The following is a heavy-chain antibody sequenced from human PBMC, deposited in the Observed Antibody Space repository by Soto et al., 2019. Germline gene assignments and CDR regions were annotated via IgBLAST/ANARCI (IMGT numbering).Heavy chain of an antibody. V-gene: IGHV1-3*05. D-gene: IGHD5-12*01. CDR2: INAGNGNT. J-gene: IGHJ4*02. Sequence: QVQLVQSGAEEKKPGASVKVSCKASGYSFTSYAMHWVRQAPGQGLEWMGWINAGNGNTKYSQKFQVRVTITRDTSASTAYMELSSLRSEDTAVYYCARAVAVPADFDYWGQGTLVTVSS. CDR1: GYSFTSYA. CDR3: ARAVAVPADFDY.